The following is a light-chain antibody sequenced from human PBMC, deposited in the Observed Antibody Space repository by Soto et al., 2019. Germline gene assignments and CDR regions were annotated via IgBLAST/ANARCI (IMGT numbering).Light chain of an antibody. CDR1: QSVSGN. CDR3: QQYDNWPRT. Sequence: EIVLTQSPATLSVSPGERATLSCRASQSVSGNLAWYQQKPGQAPRLRIDGASTRDTGIPARFSGRGYGTEFTLIISSLQSEDFAVYYCQQYDNWPRTFGQGTKVEFK. J-gene: IGKJ1*01. V-gene: IGKV3-15*01. CDR2: GAS.